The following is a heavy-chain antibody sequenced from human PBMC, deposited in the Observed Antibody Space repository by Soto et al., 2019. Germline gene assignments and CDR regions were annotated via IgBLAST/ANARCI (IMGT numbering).Heavy chain of an antibody. CDR1: GYTFTSYG. Sequence: ASVKVSCKASGYTFTSYGISWVRQAPGQGLEWMGWISAYNGNTNYAQKLQGRVTMTTDTSTSTAYMELRSLRSDDTAVYYCAIGSYYYGSREYYYYYYMDVWGKGTTVTVSS. D-gene: IGHD3-10*01. J-gene: IGHJ6*03. V-gene: IGHV1-18*01. CDR3: AIGSYYYGSREYYYYYYMDV. CDR2: ISAYNGNT.